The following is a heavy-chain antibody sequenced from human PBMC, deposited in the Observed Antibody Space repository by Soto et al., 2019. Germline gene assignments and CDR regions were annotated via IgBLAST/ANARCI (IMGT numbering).Heavy chain of an antibody. Sequence: PXETLSLTCAVYGWSFSGYYWSWIRQSPGKGLDWIGEINHSGNTNQNPSLKSRVTISVDTSKNQFSLKLRSLTAADTAVYYCARGFVMIVTVQGDAPDKYYFDYWGQGTLVTVSS. D-gene: IGHD3-22*01. CDR2: INHSGNT. V-gene: IGHV4-34*01. CDR3: ARGFVMIVTVQGDAPDKYYFDY. J-gene: IGHJ4*02. CDR1: GWSFSGYY.